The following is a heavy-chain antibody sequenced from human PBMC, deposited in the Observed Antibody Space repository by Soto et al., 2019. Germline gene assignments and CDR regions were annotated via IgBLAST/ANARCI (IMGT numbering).Heavy chain of an antibody. CDR1: GGAINSYY. CDR2: IYSSGSK. Sequence: PSETLSLTCTVSGGAINSYYWTWIRQPAGKGQEWIGRIYSSGSKNYNPSLQSRVTMSLDTSKNQFSLRLSSVTAADTAVYYCARRSSSSLGSLFDPWGRGILVTVS. V-gene: IGHV4-4*07. D-gene: IGHD6-6*01. CDR3: ARRSSSSLGSLFDP. J-gene: IGHJ5*02.